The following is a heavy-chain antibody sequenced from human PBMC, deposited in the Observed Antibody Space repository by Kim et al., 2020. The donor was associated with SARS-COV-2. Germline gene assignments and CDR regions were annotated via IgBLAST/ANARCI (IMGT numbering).Heavy chain of an antibody. CDR3: ARDVGTGRHDC. Sequence: VDSGKGRFTISRDNAKNSVYLQLNSLRAEDAAMYYCARDVGTGRHDCWGQGTLVTVSS. J-gene: IGHJ4*02. V-gene: IGHV3-7*01. D-gene: IGHD1-26*01.